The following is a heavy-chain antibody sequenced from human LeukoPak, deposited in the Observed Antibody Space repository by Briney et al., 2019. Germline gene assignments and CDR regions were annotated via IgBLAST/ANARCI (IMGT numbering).Heavy chain of an antibody. CDR2: IKSKADGGTA. J-gene: IGHJ4*02. D-gene: IGHD4-17*01. CDR1: EFTLSYAW. Sequence: PGGSLRLSCAASEFTLSYAWMSWVRQAPGKGLEWVARIKSKADGGTADYAAPVKGRFAISRDDSKNTLYLQMNSLKTEDTAVYYCTTGATVWSDYWGQGVLVTVSS. CDR3: TTGATVWSDY. V-gene: IGHV3-15*01.